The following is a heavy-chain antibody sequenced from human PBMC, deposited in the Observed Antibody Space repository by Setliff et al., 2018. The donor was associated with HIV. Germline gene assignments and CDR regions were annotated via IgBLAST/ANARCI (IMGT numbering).Heavy chain of an antibody. V-gene: IGHV3-48*01. CDR2: ISSSSTTL. J-gene: IGHJ4*02. CDR3: ARADRYNWNYEDY. Sequence: PGGSLRLSCAASGFTFSSYSMTWVRQAPGKGLEWVSHISSSSTTLNYADSVKGRFTISRDNAKNSLYLQMNGLRVEDTAMYYCARADRYNWNYEDYWGQGTLVTVSS. CDR1: GFTFSSYS. D-gene: IGHD1-7*01.